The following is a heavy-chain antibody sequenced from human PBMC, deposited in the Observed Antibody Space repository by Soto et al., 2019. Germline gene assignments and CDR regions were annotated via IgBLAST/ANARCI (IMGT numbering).Heavy chain of an antibody. CDR2: ISAYNGNT. J-gene: IGHJ6*02. CDR3: AGSSSWYEHYYYGMDV. V-gene: IGHV1-18*01. CDR1: GYTFTSYG. D-gene: IGHD6-13*01. Sequence: ASVKVSCKASGYTFTSYGISWVRQAPGQGLEWMGWISAYNGNTNYAQKLQGRVTMTTDTSTSTAYMELRSLRSDDTAVYYCAGSSSWYEHYYYGMDVWGQGTTVTVSS.